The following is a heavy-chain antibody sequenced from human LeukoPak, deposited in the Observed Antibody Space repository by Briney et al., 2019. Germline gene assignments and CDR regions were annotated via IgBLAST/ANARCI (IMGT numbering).Heavy chain of an antibody. CDR2: ISGSGGST. J-gene: IGHJ4*02. Sequence: GGSLRLSCAASGFTFSSYAMSWVRQAPGKGLEWVSAISGSGGSTYYADSVKGRFTISRDNSKNTLYLQMNSLRAEDTAVYYCANGLRRWMQLWLPAGYWGQGTLVTVSS. V-gene: IGHV3-23*01. CDR1: GFTFSSYA. D-gene: IGHD5-18*01. CDR3: ANGLRRWMQLWLPAGY.